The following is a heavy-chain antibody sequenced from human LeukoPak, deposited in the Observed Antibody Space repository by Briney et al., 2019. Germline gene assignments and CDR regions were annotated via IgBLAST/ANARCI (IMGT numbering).Heavy chain of an antibody. J-gene: IGHJ5*02. CDR1: GFIFTNYE. Sequence: GGSLRLSCAASGFIFTNYEMIWVRHAPGKGLEWVSGINWNGGSTVYADSVKGRFTISRDNAKNSLYLQMNSLRAEDTALYYCARSVRYQLLYWFDPWGQGTLVTVSS. D-gene: IGHD2-2*01. V-gene: IGHV3-20*04. CDR3: ARSVRYQLLYWFDP. CDR2: INWNGGST.